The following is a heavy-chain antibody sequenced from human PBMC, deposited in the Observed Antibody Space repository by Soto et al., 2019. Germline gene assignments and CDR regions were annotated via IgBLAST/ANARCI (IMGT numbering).Heavy chain of an antibody. J-gene: IGHJ5*02. CDR2: IYYSGST. CDR3: ARHVRLRGSLHDDFWSGSPNWFDP. Sequence: QLQLQESGPGLVKPSETLSLTCTVSGGSISSSSYYWGWIRQPPGKGLEWIGSIYYSGSTYYNPSLKSRVTMSLVTSKTLFARMLMSGTAADSAVYYCARHVRLRGSLHDDFWSGSPNWFDPWGQGTLVSVS. D-gene: IGHD3-3*01. CDR1: GGSISSSSYY. V-gene: IGHV4-39*01.